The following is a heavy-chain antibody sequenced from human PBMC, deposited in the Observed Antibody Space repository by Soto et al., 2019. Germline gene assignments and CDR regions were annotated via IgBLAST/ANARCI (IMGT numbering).Heavy chain of an antibody. D-gene: IGHD6-13*01. J-gene: IGHJ4*02. V-gene: IGHV4-59*01. Sequence: QVQLQESGPGLVKPSETLSLTCTVSGGSISSYYWSWIRQPPGKGLEWIGYIYYSGSTNYNPSLKSRVTISVAASKNRFSRTLSSVTAADTAVYYCARTGSGWLPLMDWGQGTLVTVSS. CDR2: IYYSGST. CDR1: GGSISSYY. CDR3: ARTGSGWLPLMD.